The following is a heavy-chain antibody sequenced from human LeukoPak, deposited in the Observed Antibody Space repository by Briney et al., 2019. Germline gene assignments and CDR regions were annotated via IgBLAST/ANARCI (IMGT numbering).Heavy chain of an antibody. CDR3: VRHGARAGGYCSSTSCYTFDS. CDR2: IHSGGTT. CDR1: GGFITGYH. V-gene: IGHV4-4*09. D-gene: IGHD2-2*02. J-gene: IGHJ4*02. Sequence: PSETLSLTCTVSGGFITGYHWSWIRQSPGTGLEWIGYIHSGGTTNQNPSLRSRVTMSLDTSKNQFSLRLSSVTAADTALYYCVRHGARAGGYCSSTSCYTFDSWGQGTVVTVSA.